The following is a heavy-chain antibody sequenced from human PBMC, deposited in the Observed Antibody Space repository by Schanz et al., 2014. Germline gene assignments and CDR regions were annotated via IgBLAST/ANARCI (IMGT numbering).Heavy chain of an antibody. Sequence: EVQLLESGGGLVEPGGSLRLSCAASGFSFSSYAMGWVRQARGKGLEWVSAMNESHSTIYYADSVRGRFTISRDNAENTLFLQMNSQRAEDTAVDYCARKVVATIGGYYDNWGQGTLVIVSS. CDR2: MNESHSTI. D-gene: IGHD5-12*01. J-gene: IGHJ4*02. CDR1: GFSFSSYA. V-gene: IGHV3-23*01. CDR3: ARKVVATIGGYYDN.